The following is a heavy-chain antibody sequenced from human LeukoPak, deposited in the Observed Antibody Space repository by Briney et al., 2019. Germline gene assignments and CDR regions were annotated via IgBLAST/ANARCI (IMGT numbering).Heavy chain of an antibody. CDR2: IYYSGST. V-gene: IGHV4-39*07. CDR1: GDSISSSSYY. Sequence: SETLSLTCTVSGDSISSSSYYWGWIRKPPGKGLAWIGSIYYSGSTYYNPSLKSRVTISVDTSKNQFSLKLSSVTAADTAVYYCARSGYYDSSGYYRLLHYWGQGTLVTVSS. J-gene: IGHJ4*02. D-gene: IGHD3-22*01. CDR3: ARSGYYDSSGYYRLLHY.